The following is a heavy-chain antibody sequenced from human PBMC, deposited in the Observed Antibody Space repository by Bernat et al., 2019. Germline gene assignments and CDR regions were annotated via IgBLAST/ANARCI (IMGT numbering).Heavy chain of an antibody. J-gene: IGHJ5*02. Sequence: VRLVEADTDVKKPRSEVKGSCKVAGYTLTELSMHWVRQAPGKGLEWMGGFDPEDGETIYAQKFQGRVTMTEDTSTDTAYMELSSLRSEDTAVYYCATDRYIGWFDPWGQ. V-gene: IGHV1-24*01. D-gene: IGHD1-14*01. CDR1: GYTLTELS. CDR2: FDPEDGET. CDR3: ATDRYIGWFDP.